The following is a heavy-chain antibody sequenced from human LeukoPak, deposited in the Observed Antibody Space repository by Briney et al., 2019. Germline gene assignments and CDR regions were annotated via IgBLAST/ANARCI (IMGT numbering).Heavy chain of an antibody. CDR3: ARDQQLAYCGGDCFSAN. CDR1: GGFISSGGYY. J-gene: IGHJ4*01. Sequence: PSETLSLTCTVSGGFISSGGYYWSWIRQPAGKGLEWIGRVYSSGSTDYDPSLQSRVTMSLDTSKNQFSLKVNSVTATDTAMYYCARDQQLAYCGGDCFSANWGQGTLVTVSS. CDR2: VYSSGST. D-gene: IGHD2-21*02. V-gene: IGHV4-61*02.